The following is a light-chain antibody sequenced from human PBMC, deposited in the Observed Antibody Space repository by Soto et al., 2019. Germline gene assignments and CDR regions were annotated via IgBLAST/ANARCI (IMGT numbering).Light chain of an antibody. V-gene: IGKV3-15*01. J-gene: IGKJ1*01. CDR1: QSVSSN. CDR2: GAS. CDR3: QQYNNGPPWT. Sequence: EIVMTQSPATLSVSPGERATLSCRASQSVSSNLAWYQQKPGQAPRLLIYGASTRATGIPARFSGSGSGTEFTITISSLQSEDFAVYYCQQYNNGPPWTIGQGTKVEIK.